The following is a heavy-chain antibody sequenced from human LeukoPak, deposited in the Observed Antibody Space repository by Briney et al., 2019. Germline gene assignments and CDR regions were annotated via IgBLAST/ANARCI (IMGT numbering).Heavy chain of an antibody. J-gene: IGHJ5*01. V-gene: IGHV3-30*18. CDR2: ISYDGTNK. D-gene: IGHD2-2*01. Sequence: GRSLRLSCAASGFTFNSYGMHWVRQAPGKGLEWVAVISYDGTNKYYAASVKGRFTTSRDNSKNTLYLQMNTLRAEDTAVYYCANFQAGLWVSSPNNWFDSWGQGTLVTVSS. CDR1: GFTFNSYG. CDR3: ANFQAGLWVSSPNNWFDS.